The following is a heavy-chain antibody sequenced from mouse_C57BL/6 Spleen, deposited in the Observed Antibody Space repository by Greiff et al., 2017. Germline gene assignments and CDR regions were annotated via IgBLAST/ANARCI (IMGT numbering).Heavy chain of an antibody. CDR3: ARGDYAVY. CDR1: GYAFSSSW. J-gene: IGHJ3*01. CDR2: IYPGDGDT. V-gene: IGHV1-82*01. Sequence: QVQLQQSGPELVKPGASVKISCKASGYAFSSSWMNWVKQRPGTGLEWIGRIYPGDGDTNYNGKFKGKATLTADKSSSTAYMQLSSLTSEDSAVYFCARGDYAVYWGQGTLVTVSA. D-gene: IGHD2-4*01.